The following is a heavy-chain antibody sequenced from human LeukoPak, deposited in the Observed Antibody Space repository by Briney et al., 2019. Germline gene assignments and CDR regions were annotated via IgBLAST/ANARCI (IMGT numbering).Heavy chain of an antibody. V-gene: IGHV1-18*01. J-gene: IGHJ4*02. CDR2: ISAYNGNT. CDR1: GYTFTSYD. CDR3: ARVPGYCSGGSCYTRTNFDY. D-gene: IGHD2-15*01. Sequence: ASVKVSCKASGYTFTSYDITWVRQAPGQALEWMGWISAYNGNTNYAQNLQGRVTMTTDTSTSTAYMELRSLRSDDTAVYYCARVPGYCSGGSCYTRTNFDYWGQGTLVTVSS.